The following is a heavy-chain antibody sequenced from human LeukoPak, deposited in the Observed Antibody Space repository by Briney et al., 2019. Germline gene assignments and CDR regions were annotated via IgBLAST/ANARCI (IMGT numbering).Heavy chain of an antibody. V-gene: IGHV3-48*01. CDR1: GFTFSTYI. CDR2: ISSSSTTI. CDR3: AKDLHYGSADY. J-gene: IGHJ4*02. Sequence: GGSLRLSCAASGFTFSTYIMNWVRQAPGKGLEWISYISSSSTTIYYADSVKGRFTISRDNAKNALYLQMNSLRAEDTAVYYCAKDLHYGSADYWGQGTLVTVSS. D-gene: IGHD3-10*01.